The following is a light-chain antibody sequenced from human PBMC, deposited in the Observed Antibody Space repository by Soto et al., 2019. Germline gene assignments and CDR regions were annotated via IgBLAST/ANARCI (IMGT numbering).Light chain of an antibody. V-gene: IGKV1-5*01. J-gene: IGKJ1*01. CDR2: DAS. CDR1: QSISSW. CDR3: QHYASYSPT. Sequence: DIQMTQSPSTLFASVGDRVIITCRASQSISSWLAWYQQKPGKAPKLLIYDASTLESGAPSRFSGSGSGTEFTLTISSLQPDDFATYYCQHYASYSPTFGQGTKVDIK.